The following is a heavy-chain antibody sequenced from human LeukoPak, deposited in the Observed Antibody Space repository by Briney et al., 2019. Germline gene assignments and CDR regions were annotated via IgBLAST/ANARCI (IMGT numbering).Heavy chain of an antibody. V-gene: IGHV3-49*04. Sequence: GGSLRLSCATSGFAFDDFAMSWVRQPAGKGLEWVGFIRRRAYGGAAEYAASVKGRFIISRDDSKGIAYLQMNNPKTEDTAVYYCSRNGLVDFDYWGQGSRVIVSP. CDR1: GFAFDDFA. CDR3: SRNGLVDFDY. J-gene: IGHJ4*02. CDR2: IRRRAYGGAA.